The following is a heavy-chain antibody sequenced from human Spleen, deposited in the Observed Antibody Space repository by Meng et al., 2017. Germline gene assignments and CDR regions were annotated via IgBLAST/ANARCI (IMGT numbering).Heavy chain of an antibody. V-gene: IGHV4-59*01. J-gene: IGHJ6*02. CDR3: ARGSYYYDSENYGMDV. CDR1: GGSISYYY. Sequence: SETLSLTCTVSGGSISYYYWSWIRQPPGKGLEWMGYVYDSGSTHYYPSLKSRVTISVDTSKNQFSLKLSSVTAADTAVYYCARGSYYYDSENYGMDVWGQGTTVTVSS. D-gene: IGHD3-10*01. CDR2: VYDSGST.